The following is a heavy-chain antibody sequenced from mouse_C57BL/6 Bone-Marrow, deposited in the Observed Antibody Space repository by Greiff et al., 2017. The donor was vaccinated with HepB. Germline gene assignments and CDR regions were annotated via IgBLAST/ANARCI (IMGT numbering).Heavy chain of an antibody. V-gene: IGHV1-80*01. CDR1: GYAFSSYW. CDR3: ARSNYSFYYFDY. CDR2: IYPGDGDT. D-gene: IGHD2-12*01. Sequence: QVQLKESGAELVKPGASVKISCKASGYAFSSYWMNWVKQRPGKGLEWIGQIYPGDGDTNYNGKFKGKATLTADKSSSTAYMQLSSLTSEDSAVYFCARSNYSFYYFDYWGQGTTLTVSS. J-gene: IGHJ2*01.